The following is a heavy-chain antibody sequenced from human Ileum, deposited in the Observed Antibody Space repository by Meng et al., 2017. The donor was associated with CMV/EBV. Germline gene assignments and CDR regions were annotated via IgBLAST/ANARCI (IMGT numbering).Heavy chain of an antibody. Sequence: GGPLRPSCAASGFRFSTYWMSWVRQAPGKGLEWVSAISGSGGDTYYADSVKGRFTISRDNSKNSLYLQMDSLRAEDTAVYYCVKSIAARPYYFDSWGQGTLVTVSS. CDR3: VKSIAARPYYFDS. J-gene: IGHJ4*02. CDR1: GFRFSTYW. CDR2: ISGSGGDT. D-gene: IGHD6-6*01. V-gene: IGHV3-23*01.